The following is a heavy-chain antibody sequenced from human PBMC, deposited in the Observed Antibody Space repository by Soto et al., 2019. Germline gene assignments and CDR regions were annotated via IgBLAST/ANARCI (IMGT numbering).Heavy chain of an antibody. D-gene: IGHD6-19*01. Sequence: GGSLRLSCAASGFTFNTYTMHWVRRAPGKGLEWVAVISYDGSNQYYRDSVKGRFTISRDNSKNTLYLQMNSLRPEDTAVYYCAKTPRQWLVYFDYWGQGALVTVSS. CDR1: GFTFNTYT. CDR2: ISYDGSNQ. V-gene: IGHV3-30-3*01. CDR3: AKTPRQWLVYFDY. J-gene: IGHJ4*02.